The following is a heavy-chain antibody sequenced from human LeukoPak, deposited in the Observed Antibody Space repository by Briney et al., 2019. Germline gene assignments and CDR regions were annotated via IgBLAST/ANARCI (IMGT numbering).Heavy chain of an antibody. J-gene: IGHJ4*02. D-gene: IGHD3-22*01. CDR3: ARAQRDYYDSSGYSKGLVDY. Sequence: ASVKVSCKASGYTFTSYGISWVRQAPGQGLEGMGWISAYNGNTNYAQKLQGRVTMTTDTSTSTAYMELRSLRSDDTAVYYCARAQRDYYDSSGYSKGLVDYWGQGTLVTVSS. CDR1: GYTFTSYG. V-gene: IGHV1-18*01. CDR2: ISAYNGNT.